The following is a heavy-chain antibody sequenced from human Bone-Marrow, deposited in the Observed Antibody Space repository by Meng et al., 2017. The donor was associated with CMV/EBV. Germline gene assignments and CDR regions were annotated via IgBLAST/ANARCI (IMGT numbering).Heavy chain of an antibody. J-gene: IGHJ4*02. CDR1: GGSISSSSYY. Sequence: GSLRLSCNVSGGSISSSSYYWGWIRQPPGKWLEWIGSIYYSGRTYYNPSLRSRVTISVDTSKNQFSLNLSSVTAADTAVYYCTTSSSWYHQGDHWGQGTLVTVSS. CDR2: IYYSGRT. CDR3: TTSSSWYHQGDH. D-gene: IGHD6-13*01. V-gene: IGHV4-39*07.